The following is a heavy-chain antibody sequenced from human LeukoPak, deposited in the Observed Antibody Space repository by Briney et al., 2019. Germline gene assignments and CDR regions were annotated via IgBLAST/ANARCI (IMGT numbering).Heavy chain of an antibody. V-gene: IGHV4-31*03. CDR1: GGSISSGGYY. J-gene: IGHJ6*03. CDR2: IYYSGST. D-gene: IGHD2-2*01. CDR3: ARDSKYCSSTSCYRYYYYMDV. Sequence: PSRTLSLTCTVSGGSISSGGYYWSWIRQHPGKGLEWIGYIYYSGSTYYNPSLKSRVTISVDTSKNQFSLKLSSVTAADTAVYYCARDSKYCSSTSCYRYYYYMDVWGKGTTVTVSS.